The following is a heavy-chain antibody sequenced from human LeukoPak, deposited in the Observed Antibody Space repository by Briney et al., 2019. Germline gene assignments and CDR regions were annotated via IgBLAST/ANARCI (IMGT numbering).Heavy chain of an antibody. J-gene: IGHJ4*02. V-gene: IGHV4-31*03. CDR3: ARATDYYDSSGYIN. Sequence: SQTLSLTCTVSGGSISSGGYYWSWIRQHPGKGLEWIGYIYYSGSTYYNPSLKSRVTISVDTSKNQFSLKLSSVTAADTAVYYCARATDYYDSSGYINWGQGTLVTVSS. CDR2: IYYSGST. CDR1: GGSISSGGYY. D-gene: IGHD3-22*01.